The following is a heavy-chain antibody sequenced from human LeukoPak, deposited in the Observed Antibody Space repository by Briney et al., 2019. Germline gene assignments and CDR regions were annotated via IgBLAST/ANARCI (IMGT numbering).Heavy chain of an antibody. Sequence: SETLSLTCTVSGGSISSSSYYWGWIRQPPGKGLEWIGSIYYSGSTYYNPSLKSRVTISVDTSKNQFSLKLSSVTAADTAVYYCARDQGDGYSPFDYWGQGTLVTVSS. CDR1: GGSISSSSYY. J-gene: IGHJ4*02. V-gene: IGHV4-39*07. D-gene: IGHD5-24*01. CDR3: ARDQGDGYSPFDY. CDR2: IYYSGST.